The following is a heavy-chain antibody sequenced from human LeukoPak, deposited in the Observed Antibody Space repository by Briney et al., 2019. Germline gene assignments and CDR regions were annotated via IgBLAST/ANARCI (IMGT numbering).Heavy chain of an antibody. CDR1: GFTFSSYS. V-gene: IGHV3-48*04. Sequence: GGSLRLSCAASGFTFSSYSMNWVRQAPGKGLEWVSYISSSSSTIYYADSVKGRFTISRDNAKNSLYLQMNSLRAEDMALYYCARSTYYYDSSGYYFDYWGQGTLVTVSS. CDR3: ARSTYYYDSSGYYFDY. CDR2: ISSSSSTI. D-gene: IGHD3-22*01. J-gene: IGHJ4*02.